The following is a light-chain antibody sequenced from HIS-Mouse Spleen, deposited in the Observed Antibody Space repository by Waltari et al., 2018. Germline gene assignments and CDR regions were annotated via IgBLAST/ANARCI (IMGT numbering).Light chain of an antibody. CDR1: QSISSW. J-gene: IGKJ5*01. V-gene: IGKV1-5*03. CDR3: QQYNSYSPLT. CDR2: KAS. Sequence: DIQMTQSPSTLSASVGDRVTITCRASQSISSWLAWYQQKPGKSPKPLIYKASSLESGVPSRFSGSGSGTEFTLTISSLQPDDFATYYCQQYNSYSPLTFGQGTRLEIK.